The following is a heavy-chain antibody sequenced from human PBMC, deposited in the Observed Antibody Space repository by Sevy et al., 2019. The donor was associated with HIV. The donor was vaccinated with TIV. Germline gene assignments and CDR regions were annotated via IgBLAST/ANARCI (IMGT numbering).Heavy chain of an antibody. CDR1: GYTFTDYL. CDR2: INPNSGDT. Sequence: ASVKVSCKASGYTFTDYLMHWVRQAPGQGLEWMGWINPNSGDTKYAQKFQGRVTVTRDTSIRTAYMELSSLRFDDTAVYYCASPGGYRYGSLLDNWGQGTLVTVSS. D-gene: IGHD5-18*01. V-gene: IGHV1-2*02. CDR3: ASPGGYRYGSLLDN. J-gene: IGHJ4*02.